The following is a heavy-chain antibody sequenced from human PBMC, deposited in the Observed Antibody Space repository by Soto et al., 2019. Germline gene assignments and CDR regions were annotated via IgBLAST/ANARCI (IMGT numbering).Heavy chain of an antibody. CDR3: ATDLSMRQDLVVTGRAGGYNWFDP. J-gene: IGHJ5*02. Sequence: GASVKVSCKVSVYTLTELSMHWVRQAPGKELEWMGGFDPEDGETIYAQKFQGRVTMTEDTSTDTAYMELSSLRSEDTAVYYCATDLSMRQDLVVTGRAGGYNWFDPWGQGTLVTVSS. D-gene: IGHD2-15*01. CDR1: VYTLTELS. CDR2: FDPEDGET. V-gene: IGHV1-24*01.